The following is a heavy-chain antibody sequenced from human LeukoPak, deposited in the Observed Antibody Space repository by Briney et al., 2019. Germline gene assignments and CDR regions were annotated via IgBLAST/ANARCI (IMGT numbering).Heavy chain of an antibody. Sequence: GGSLRLSCAASGFTFSSYAMSWVRQAPGKGLEWVSAISGSGSSTYYADSVKGRFTISRDNSKNTLYLQMNSLRAEDTAVYYCAKDAVAYCGGDCYSDYWGQGTLVTVSS. CDR3: AKDAVAYCGGDCYSDY. D-gene: IGHD2-21*02. CDR1: GFTFSSYA. J-gene: IGHJ4*02. CDR2: ISGSGSST. V-gene: IGHV3-23*01.